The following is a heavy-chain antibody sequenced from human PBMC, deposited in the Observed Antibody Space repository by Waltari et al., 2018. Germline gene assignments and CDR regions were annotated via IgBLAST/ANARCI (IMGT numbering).Heavy chain of an antibody. V-gene: IGHV4-59*01. D-gene: IGHD6-13*01. Sequence: QVQLQESGPGLVKPSETLSPTCPVSGGSISSSYWSWIRPPPGKGLEWIGSIYYSGSTNYNPSLKSRVTISVDTSKNQFSLKLSSVTAADTAVYYCARDGSSSWYRDDAFDIWGQGTMVTVSS. CDR1: GGSISSSY. CDR2: IYYSGST. CDR3: ARDGSSSWYRDDAFDI. J-gene: IGHJ3*02.